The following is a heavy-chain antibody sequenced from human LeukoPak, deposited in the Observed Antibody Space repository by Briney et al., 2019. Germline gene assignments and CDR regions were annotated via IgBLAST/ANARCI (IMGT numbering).Heavy chain of an antibody. CDR3: AKDPYSSGWYYFDY. CDR2: INSDGSAT. D-gene: IGHD6-19*01. CDR1: GFPFSSYW. V-gene: IGHV3-74*01. Sequence: TGGSLRLSCAASGFPFSSYWMHWVRQVPGKGLLWVSRINSDGSATIYADSVRGRFTISRDNSKNTLYLQMHSLRAEDTALYYCAKDPYSSGWYYFDYWGQGTLVTVSS. J-gene: IGHJ4*02.